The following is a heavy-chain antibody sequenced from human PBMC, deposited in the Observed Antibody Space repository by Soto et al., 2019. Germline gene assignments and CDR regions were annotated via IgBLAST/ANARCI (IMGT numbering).Heavy chain of an antibody. D-gene: IGHD2-21*02. CDR1: GFTFSSYA. V-gene: IGHV3-30-3*01. J-gene: IGHJ4*02. CDR3: ARPVGLVTAIPDYFDY. CDR2: ISYDGSNK. Sequence: GGSLRLSCAASGFTFSSYAMHWVRQAPGKGLEWVAVISYDGSNKYYADSVKGRFTISRDNSKNTLYLQMNSLRAEDTAVYYCARPVGLVTAIPDYFDYWGQGTLVTVSS.